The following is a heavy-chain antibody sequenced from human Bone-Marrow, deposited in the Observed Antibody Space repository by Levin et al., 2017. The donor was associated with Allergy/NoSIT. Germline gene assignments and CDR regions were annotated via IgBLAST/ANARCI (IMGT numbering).Heavy chain of an antibody. CDR2: IYYSGST. J-gene: IGHJ4*02. D-gene: IGHD2-15*01. CDR1: GGSSGNYY. V-gene: IGHV4-59*01. CDR3: AAGEGYCSGGYCYSDFDY. Sequence: RASETLSLTCTVSGGSSGNYYWSWIRQSPGKGLEWIGYIYYSGSTNYNPSLKSRVTMSVDTSKNQFSLKLSSVTAADTAVYYCAAGEGYCSGGYCYSDFDYWGQGTLVTVSS.